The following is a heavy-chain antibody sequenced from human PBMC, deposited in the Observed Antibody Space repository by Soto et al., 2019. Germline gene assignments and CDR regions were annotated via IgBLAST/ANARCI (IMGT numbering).Heavy chain of an antibody. CDR3: ARQLPGDWNYDEDAFDI. CDR1: GYSFTSYW. J-gene: IGHJ3*02. Sequence: GESLKISCKGSGYSFTSYWIGWVRQMPGKGLEWMGIIYPGDSDTRYSPSFQGQVTISADKSISTAYLQWSSLKASDTAMYYCARQLPGDWNYDEDAFDIWGQGTMVTVSS. V-gene: IGHV5-51*01. CDR2: IYPGDSDT. D-gene: IGHD1-7*01.